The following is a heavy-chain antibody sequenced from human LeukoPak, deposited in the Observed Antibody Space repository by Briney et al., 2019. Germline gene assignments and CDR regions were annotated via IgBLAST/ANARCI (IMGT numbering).Heavy chain of an antibody. Sequence: PGRSLRLSCAASGFTFSSCAMHWVRQAPGKGLEWVAVISYDGSNKYYADSVKGRFTISRDNSKNTLYLQMNSLRAEDTAVYYCARDGDYYGSGSYYNVLPYYFDYWGQGTLVTVSS. D-gene: IGHD3-10*01. CDR2: ISYDGSNK. CDR1: GFTFSSCA. J-gene: IGHJ4*02. V-gene: IGHV3-30-3*01. CDR3: ARDGDYYGSGSYYNVLPYYFDY.